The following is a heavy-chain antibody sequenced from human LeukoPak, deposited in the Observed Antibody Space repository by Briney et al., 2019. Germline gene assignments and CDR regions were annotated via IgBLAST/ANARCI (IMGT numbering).Heavy chain of an antibody. Sequence: SETLSLTCTVSRGYVSSSRFYWNWIRQPPGKGLEWIGNIYYSGTTNYNPSLKSRVTISVDTSKNQFSLKLTSVTAADTAVYYCARDKRVPVPATHGGFDYWGQGTLVTVSS. CDR1: RGYVSSSRFY. CDR2: IYYSGTT. D-gene: IGHD2-15*01. CDR3: ARDKRVPVPATHGGFDY. J-gene: IGHJ4*02. V-gene: IGHV4-39*07.